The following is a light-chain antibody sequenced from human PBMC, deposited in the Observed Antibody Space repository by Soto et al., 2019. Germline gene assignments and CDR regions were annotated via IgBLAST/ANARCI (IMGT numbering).Light chain of an antibody. CDR3: QQYYSTP. CDR2: WAS. Sequence: DIVMTQSPDSLAVSLGERATINCKSSQSVLYSSNNKNYLAWYQQKPGQPPKLLIYWASTRESGVPDRFSGSGSGTDFTLTISSLQAEDVAVYYCQQYYSTPFGQGNKLEIK. V-gene: IGKV4-1*01. J-gene: IGKJ2*01. CDR1: QSVLYSSNNKNY.